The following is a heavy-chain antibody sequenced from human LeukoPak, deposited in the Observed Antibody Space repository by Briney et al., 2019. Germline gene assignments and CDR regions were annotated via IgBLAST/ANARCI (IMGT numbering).Heavy chain of an antibody. J-gene: IGHJ4*02. D-gene: IGHD2-2*01. V-gene: IGHV3-33*01. CDR3: ARGQASLDY. CDR2: VWYDGNNK. CDR1: RFTFSNYG. Sequence: PGGSLRLSCAASRFTFSNYGMHWVRQAPGKGLEWVAVVWYDGNNKYYADSVKGRFTISRDNSKNTVYLQMNSLRAEDTAVYYCARGQASLDYWGQGTLVTVSS.